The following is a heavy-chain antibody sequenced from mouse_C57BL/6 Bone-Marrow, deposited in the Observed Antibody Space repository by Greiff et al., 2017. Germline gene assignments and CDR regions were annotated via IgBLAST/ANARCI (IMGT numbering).Heavy chain of an antibody. V-gene: IGHV5-4*01. CDR3: ARGDAMDY. J-gene: IGHJ4*01. Sequence: EVQLKESGGGLVKPGGSLKLSCAASGFTFSSYAMSWVRQTPEKRLEWVATISDGGSYTYYPDNVKGRFTISRDNAKNNLYLQMSHLKSEDTAMYYCARGDAMDYWGQGTSVTVSS. CDR1: GFTFSSYA. CDR2: ISDGGSYT.